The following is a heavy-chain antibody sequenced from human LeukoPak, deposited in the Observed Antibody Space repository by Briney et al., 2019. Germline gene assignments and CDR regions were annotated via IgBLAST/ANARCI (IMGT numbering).Heavy chain of an antibody. CDR1: GFTFSSYA. CDR2: ISGSGGST. CDR3: ARDAPQVPAAGVLAS. Sequence: GGSLRLSCAASGFTFSSYAMSWVRQAPGKGLEWVSAISGSGGSTYYADSVKGRFTISRDKSKNTLYLQMNSLRAEDTAMYYCARDAPQVPAAGVLASWGQGTLVIVSS. V-gene: IGHV3-23*01. J-gene: IGHJ5*02. D-gene: IGHD6-13*01.